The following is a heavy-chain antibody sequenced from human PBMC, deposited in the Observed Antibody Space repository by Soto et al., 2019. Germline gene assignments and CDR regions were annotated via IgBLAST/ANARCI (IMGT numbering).Heavy chain of an antibody. Sequence: SEPLSLNCATLGGSISSYSWSWIRQPPGKGLEWIGYIYYSGSTNYNPSLKSRVTISVDTSKNQFSLKLSSVTAADTAVYYCARGVGITMVRGVIDYWGQGTLVTVS. D-gene: IGHD3-10*01. CDR1: GGSISSYS. CDR2: IYYSGST. V-gene: IGHV4-59*01. CDR3: ARGVGITMVRGVIDY. J-gene: IGHJ4*02.